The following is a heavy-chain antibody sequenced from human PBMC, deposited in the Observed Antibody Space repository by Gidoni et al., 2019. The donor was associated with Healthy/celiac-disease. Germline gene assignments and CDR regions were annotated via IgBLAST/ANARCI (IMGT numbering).Heavy chain of an antibody. J-gene: IGHJ6*03. Sequence: QVQLQQWGAGLLKPPETPSLPCAVSGGVFSASYWSRSRQPPGKGLEWIVEINHSGSTNYNPSLKSRVTISVDTPKNQFSLKLSSVTAADTAVYYCARGQRGYCSGGSCYSAYYYDMDVWGKGTTVTVSS. CDR3: ARGQRGYCSGGSCYSAYYYDMDV. CDR2: INHSGST. D-gene: IGHD2-15*01. V-gene: IGHV4-34*01. CDR1: GGVFSASY.